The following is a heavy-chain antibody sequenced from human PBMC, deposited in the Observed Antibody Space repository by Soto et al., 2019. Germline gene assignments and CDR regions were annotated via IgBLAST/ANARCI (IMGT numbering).Heavy chain of an antibody. CDR3: AKDGIVVVPAAMPSRTRTNWFDP. D-gene: IGHD2-2*01. J-gene: IGHJ5*02. V-gene: IGHV3-23*01. CDR2: ISGSGGST. Sequence: PGGSLRLSCAASRFTFSSYAMSWVRQAPGKGLEWVSAISGSGGSTYYADSVKGRFTISRDNSKNTLYLQMNSLRAEDTAVYYCAKDGIVVVPAAMPSRTRTNWFDPWGQGTLVTVAS. CDR1: RFTFSSYA.